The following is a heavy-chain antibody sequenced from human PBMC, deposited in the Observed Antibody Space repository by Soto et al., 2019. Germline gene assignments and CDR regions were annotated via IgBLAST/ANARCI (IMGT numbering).Heavy chain of an antibody. Sequence: PGWSLRLSCAASGFTFSIYGMHGVRQAPGKGLEWVAVIWYDGNSKYYADSVKGRLTISRDNSKNTLYLQMNSLRAEDTAVYYCARDSCTNGVCYIVDYWGQGTLVTVS. J-gene: IGHJ4*02. CDR1: GFTFSIYG. CDR3: ARDSCTNGVCYIVDY. CDR2: IWYDGNSK. V-gene: IGHV3-33*01. D-gene: IGHD2-8*01.